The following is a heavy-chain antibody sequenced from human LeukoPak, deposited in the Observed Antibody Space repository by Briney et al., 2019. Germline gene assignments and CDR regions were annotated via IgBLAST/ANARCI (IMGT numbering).Heavy chain of an antibody. D-gene: IGHD4-17*01. J-gene: IGHJ4*02. Sequence: GGSLRLSCAASGFTFSSYAMSWVRQAPGKGLEWASAISGSGGSTYYADSVKGRFTISRDNSKNTLYLQMNSLRAEDTAVYYCAKSPGDYVSLFDYWGQGTLVTVSS. CDR3: AKSPGDYVSLFDY. V-gene: IGHV3-23*01. CDR2: ISGSGGST. CDR1: GFTFSSYA.